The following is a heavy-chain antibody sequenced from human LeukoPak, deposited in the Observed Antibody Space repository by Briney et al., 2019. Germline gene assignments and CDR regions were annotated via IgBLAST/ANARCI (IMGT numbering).Heavy chain of an antibody. CDR3: AKEPAYCGGDCYFLLDY. D-gene: IGHD2-21*02. J-gene: IGHJ4*02. Sequence: GRSLRLSCTASGFTFSNYGMHWVRQAPGKGLEWVAVISYDGSNEYYADSVKGRFTISRDNSKNTLYLQMNNLRAEDTAVYYCAKEPAYCGGDCYFLLDYWGQGTLVTVSS. CDR2: ISYDGSNE. CDR1: GFTFSNYG. V-gene: IGHV3-30*18.